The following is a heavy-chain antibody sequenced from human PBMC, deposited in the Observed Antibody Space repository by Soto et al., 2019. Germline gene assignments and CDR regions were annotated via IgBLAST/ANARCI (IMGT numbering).Heavy chain of an antibody. D-gene: IGHD2-8*02. CDR2: IYYSGST. CDR3: ARDKITGIFDY. V-gene: IGHV4-31*03. Sequence: PSETLSLTCTVSGGSISSGGYYWSWIRQHPGKGLEWIGYIYYSGSTYYNPSLKSRVTISVDTSKNQFSLKLSSVTAADTAVYYCARDKITGIFDYWGQGTLVTVSS. J-gene: IGHJ4*02. CDR1: GGSISSGGYY.